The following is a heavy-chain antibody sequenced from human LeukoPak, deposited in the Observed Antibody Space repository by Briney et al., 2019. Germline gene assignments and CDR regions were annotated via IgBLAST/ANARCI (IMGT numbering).Heavy chain of an antibody. CDR3: AKEGGYSYGQPRYYFDY. CDR1: GFTFSSYA. J-gene: IGHJ4*02. D-gene: IGHD5-18*01. CDR2: ISGSGGST. Sequence: PGGSLRLSCAASGFTFSSYAMSWVRQAPGKGLEWVSAISGSGGSTYYADSVKGRFTISRDNSKNTLYLQMDSLRAEDTAVYYCAKEGGYSYGQPRYYFDYWGQGTLVTVSS. V-gene: IGHV3-23*01.